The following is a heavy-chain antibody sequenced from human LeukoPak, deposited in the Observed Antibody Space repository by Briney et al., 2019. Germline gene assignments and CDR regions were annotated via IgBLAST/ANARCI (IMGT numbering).Heavy chain of an antibody. CDR1: GGSFSGYY. J-gene: IGHJ3*02. Sequence: SETLSLTCAVYGGSFSGYYWSWIRQPPGKGLEWIGEINHSGSTNYNPSLKSRVTISVDTSKNQLSLKLSSVTAADTAVYYCAREEEVFSDSSRYPDAFDIWGQGTMVTVSS. CDR2: INHSGST. CDR3: AREEEVFSDSSRYPDAFDI. D-gene: IGHD3-22*01. V-gene: IGHV4-34*01.